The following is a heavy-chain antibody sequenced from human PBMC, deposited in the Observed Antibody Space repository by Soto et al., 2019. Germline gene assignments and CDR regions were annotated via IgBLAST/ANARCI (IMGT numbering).Heavy chain of an antibody. J-gene: IGHJ4*02. Sequence: EVQLAESGGGLVEAGGSLRLSCAASGFTFSSAWMSWVRQAPGKGLECVGRVKSKGDGETTEYAAPVKGRFLISREDSTNTLNLQMNDVKVEDTAIYYFVADIPPPEGPSYPIDFWGQGAVVTVSS. CDR3: VADIPPPEGPSYPIDF. D-gene: IGHD3-16*02. CDR2: VKSKGDGETT. CDR1: GFTFSSAW. V-gene: IGHV3-15*01.